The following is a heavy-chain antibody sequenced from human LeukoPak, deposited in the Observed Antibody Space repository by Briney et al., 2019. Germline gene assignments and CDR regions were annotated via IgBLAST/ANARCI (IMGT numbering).Heavy chain of an antibody. V-gene: IGHV3-11*01. Sequence: GGSLRLSCAASGFTFSDYYMSWIRQAPGKGLEWVSYISSSGSTIYYADSVKGRFTISRDNAKNSLYLQMNSLRAEDTALYYCAKDRRPTVSGGYFDLWGRGTLVIVSS. D-gene: IGHD3-10*01. CDR2: ISSSGSTI. CDR1: GFTFSDYY. CDR3: AKDRRPTVSGGYFDL. J-gene: IGHJ2*01.